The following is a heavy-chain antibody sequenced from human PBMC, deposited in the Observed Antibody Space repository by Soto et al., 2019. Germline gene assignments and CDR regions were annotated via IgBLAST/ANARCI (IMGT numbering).Heavy chain of an antibody. Sequence: QVQLQESGPGLVKPSETLSLTCTVSGGSISSYYWSWIRQPPGKGLEWIGYIYYSGSTNYNPSLKSRVPISVDTSKNQFSLKLSSVTAADTAVYYCARLRTAAAGTGWFDPWGQGTLVTVSS. D-gene: IGHD6-13*01. CDR3: ARLRTAAAGTGWFDP. J-gene: IGHJ5*02. V-gene: IGHV4-59*08. CDR1: GGSISSYY. CDR2: IYYSGST.